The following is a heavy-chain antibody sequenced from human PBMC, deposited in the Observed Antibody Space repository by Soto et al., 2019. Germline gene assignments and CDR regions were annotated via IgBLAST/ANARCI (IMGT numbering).Heavy chain of an antibody. CDR2: INHSGST. J-gene: IGHJ4*02. CDR3: ARHDGMREPPDY. D-gene: IGHD1-1*01. V-gene: IGHV4-34*01. CDR1: GGSFSGYY. Sequence: SETLSLTCAVYGGSFSGYYWSWIRQPPGKGLEWIGEINHSGSTNYNPSLKSRVTILVDTSKNQFSLKLSSVTAADTAVYYCARHDGMREPPDYWGQGTLVTVSS.